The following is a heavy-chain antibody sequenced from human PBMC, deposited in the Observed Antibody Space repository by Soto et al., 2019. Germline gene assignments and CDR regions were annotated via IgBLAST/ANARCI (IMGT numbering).Heavy chain of an antibody. D-gene: IGHD3-16*01. CDR3: ARGLKTSLRSYYYYYGMDV. V-gene: IGHV4-59*12. CDR1: GGSISSYY. Sequence: LSLTCTVSGGSISSYYWSWIRQPPGKGLEWIGYIYYSGSTNYNPSLKSRVTISVDTSKNQFSLKLSSVTAADTAVYYCARGLKTSLRSYYYYYGMDVWGQGTTVTVSS. J-gene: IGHJ6*02. CDR2: IYYSGST.